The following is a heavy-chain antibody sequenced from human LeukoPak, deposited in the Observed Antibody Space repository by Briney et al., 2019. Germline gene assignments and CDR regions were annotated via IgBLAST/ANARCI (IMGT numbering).Heavy chain of an antibody. CDR3: ARSPLARGKTYGLDV. CDR1: GGSINSYY. V-gene: IGHV4-59*01. CDR2: IYYSGTT. D-gene: IGHD3-10*01. J-gene: IGHJ6*02. Sequence: SETLSLTCTVSGGSINSYYWSWIRQPPGKGLEWIGYIYYSGTTNYNPSLKSRVTISIDTSKNQFSLKLYSVTAADTAVYYCARSPLARGKTYGLDVWGQGTTVTVSS.